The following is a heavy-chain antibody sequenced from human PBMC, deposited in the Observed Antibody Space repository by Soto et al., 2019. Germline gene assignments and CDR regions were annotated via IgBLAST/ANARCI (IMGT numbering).Heavy chain of an antibody. CDR2: ISGSGGST. Sequence: PGGSLRLSCAASGFTFSSYAMSWVRQAPGKGLEWVSAISGSGGSTYYADSVKGRFTISRDNSKNTLYLQMNSLRAEDTAVYYCAKLEGYCSSTSCPDAFDIWGQGTMVTVSS. V-gene: IGHV3-23*01. J-gene: IGHJ3*02. CDR3: AKLEGYCSSTSCPDAFDI. CDR1: GFTFSSYA. D-gene: IGHD2-2*01.